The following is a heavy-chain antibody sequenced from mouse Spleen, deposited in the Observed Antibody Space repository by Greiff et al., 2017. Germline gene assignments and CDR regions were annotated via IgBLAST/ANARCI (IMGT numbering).Heavy chain of an antibody. CDR1: GYTFTEYT. CDR2: FYPGSGSI. V-gene: IGHV1-62-2*01. CDR3: ARHENYSNYPWFAY. J-gene: IGHJ3*01. D-gene: IGHD2-5*01. Sequence: KESCKASGYTFTEYTIHWVKQRSGQGLEWIGWFYPGSGSIKYNEKFKDKATLTADKSSSTVYMELSRLTSEDSAVYFCARHENYSNYPWFAYWGQGTLVTVSA.